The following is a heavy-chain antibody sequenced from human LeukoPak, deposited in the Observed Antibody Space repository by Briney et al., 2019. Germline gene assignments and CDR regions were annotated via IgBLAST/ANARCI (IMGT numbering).Heavy chain of an antibody. CDR3: ARVSPFADYFDY. V-gene: IGHV4-39*07. J-gene: IGHJ4*02. CDR1: GGSISSSSYY. CDR2: IYHSGST. Sequence: SETLSLTCTVSGGSISSSSYYWGWIRQPPGKGLEWIEEIYHSGSTNYNPSLKSRVTISVDKSKNQFSLKLSSVTAADTAVYYCARVSPFADYFDYWGQGTLVTVSS.